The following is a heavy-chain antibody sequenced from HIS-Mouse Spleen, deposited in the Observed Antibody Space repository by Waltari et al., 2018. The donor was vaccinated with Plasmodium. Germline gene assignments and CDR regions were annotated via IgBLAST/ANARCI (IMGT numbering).Heavy chain of an antibody. CDR3: ASSGSGSYYC. Sequence: QVQLQQWGAGLLKPSETLSLTCAVYGGSFSGYYWSWIRQPPGKGLEWIGEIKHGGSTSYTPSLKSRVTISVDTAKNQFSLKLSSVTAADTAVYYCASSGSGSYYCWGQGTLVTVSS. D-gene: IGHD3-10*01. CDR2: IKHGGST. V-gene: IGHV4-34*01. J-gene: IGHJ4*02. CDR1: GGSFSGYY.